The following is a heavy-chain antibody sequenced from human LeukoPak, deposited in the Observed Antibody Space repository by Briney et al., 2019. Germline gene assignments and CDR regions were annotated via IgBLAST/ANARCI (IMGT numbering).Heavy chain of an antibody. CDR3: AKPGRDYYGSGSYYNYFDY. J-gene: IGHJ4*02. Sequence: GGSLRLSCAASGFTFDDYAMHWVRQAPGKGLEWVSGISWNSGSIGYADPVKGRFTISRDNAKNSLYLQMNSLRAEDTALYYCAKPGRDYYGSGSYYNYFDYWGQGTLVTVSS. CDR1: GFTFDDYA. V-gene: IGHV3-9*01. D-gene: IGHD3-10*01. CDR2: ISWNSGSI.